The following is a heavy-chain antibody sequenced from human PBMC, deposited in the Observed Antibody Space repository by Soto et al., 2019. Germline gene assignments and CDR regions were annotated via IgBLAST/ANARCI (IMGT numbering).Heavy chain of an antibody. CDR3: ARSLEYCSGGSCYPGYYYGMDV. V-gene: IGHV5-51*01. Sequence: PGESLKISCKGSGYSFTSYWIGWVRQMPGKGLEWMGIIYPGESDTRYSPSFQGQVTISADKSISTAYLQWSSLKASDTAMYYCARSLEYCSGGSCYPGYYYGMDVWGQGTTVTVSS. D-gene: IGHD2-15*01. J-gene: IGHJ6*02. CDR1: GYSFTSYW. CDR2: IYPGESDT.